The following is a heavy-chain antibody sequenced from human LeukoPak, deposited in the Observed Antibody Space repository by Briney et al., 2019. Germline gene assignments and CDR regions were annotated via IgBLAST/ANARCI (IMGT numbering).Heavy chain of an antibody. CDR3: AKALARYYGSGSYDY. CDR2: ISGSGGST. J-gene: IGHJ4*02. Sequence: PGGSLRLSCAASGFTFSSYAMSWVRQAPGKGLEWVSAISGSGGSTYYADSVKGRFTISRDNSKNTLYLQMNSLRAEDTAVYYCAKALARYYGSGSYDYWGQGTLVTVSS. D-gene: IGHD3-10*01. V-gene: IGHV3-23*01. CDR1: GFTFSSYA.